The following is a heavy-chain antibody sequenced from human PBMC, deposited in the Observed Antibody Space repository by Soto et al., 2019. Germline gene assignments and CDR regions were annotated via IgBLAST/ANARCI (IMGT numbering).Heavy chain of an antibody. Sequence: GGSLRLSCAASGFTFSSYGMHWVRQAPGKGLEWVAVISYDGSNKYYADSVKGRFTISRDNSKNTLYLQMNSLRAEDTAVYYCAKEPLPRVQTTVTRIHYYFDYWGQGTLVTVSS. CDR1: GFTFSSYG. CDR3: AKEPLPRVQTTVTRIHYYFDY. D-gene: IGHD4-17*01. V-gene: IGHV3-30*18. J-gene: IGHJ4*02. CDR2: ISYDGSNK.